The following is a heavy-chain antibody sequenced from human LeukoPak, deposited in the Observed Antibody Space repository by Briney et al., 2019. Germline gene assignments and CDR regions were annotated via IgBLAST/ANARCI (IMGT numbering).Heavy chain of an antibody. Sequence: SETLSLTCTVSGGSISTNSYYWGWVRQSPGKGLEWIGSIFYSGITYYNPSLSGRVTVSVDTSQNHFSLRLSSVTAADTAVYYCARHYGPWGQGTLVTVSS. CDR2: IFYSGIT. CDR1: GGSISTNSYY. CDR3: ARHYGP. J-gene: IGHJ5*02. D-gene: IGHD3-10*01. V-gene: IGHV4-39*01.